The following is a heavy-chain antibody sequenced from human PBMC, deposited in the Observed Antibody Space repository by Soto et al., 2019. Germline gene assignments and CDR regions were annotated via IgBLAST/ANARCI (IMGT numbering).Heavy chain of an antibody. Sequence: SETLSLTCTVSGGSISSYYWSWIRQPPGKGLEWIGYIYYSGSTNYNPSLKSRVTISVDTSKNQFSLKLSSVTAADTAVYYCARSDYYDSSGYSNYYYYGMDVWGQGTTVTVSS. D-gene: IGHD3-22*01. CDR1: GGSISSYY. CDR3: ARSDYYDSSGYSNYYYYGMDV. CDR2: IYYSGST. V-gene: IGHV4-59*01. J-gene: IGHJ6*02.